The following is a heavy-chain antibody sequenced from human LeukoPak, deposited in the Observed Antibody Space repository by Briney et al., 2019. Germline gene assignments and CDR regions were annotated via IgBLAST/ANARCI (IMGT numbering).Heavy chain of an antibody. CDR3: ANDIGGYYLDAFDM. CDR1: GFTFSSYA. Sequence: GGSLRLSCAASGFTFSSYAMSWVRQAPGKGLEWVSTISDYGGDTYYADSVKGRVTISRDNSKNTLYLQMNSLRAEDTAVYYCANDIGGYYLDAFDMWGQGTMVTVSS. J-gene: IGHJ3*02. V-gene: IGHV3-23*01. CDR2: ISDYGGDT. D-gene: IGHD3-22*01.